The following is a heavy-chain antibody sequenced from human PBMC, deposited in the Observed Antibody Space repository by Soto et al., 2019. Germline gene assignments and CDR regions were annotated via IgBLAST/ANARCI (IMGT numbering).Heavy chain of an antibody. Sequence: PSETLSLSCTVSGGSISSGGYYWSWIRQHPGKGLEWIGYIYYSGSTNYNPSLKSRVTISVDTSKNQFSLKLSSVTAADTAVYYCARVRGSGYESYYYYYYMDVWGKGTTVTVSS. CDR3: ARVRGSGYESYYYYYYMDV. J-gene: IGHJ6*03. V-gene: IGHV4-61*08. D-gene: IGHD5-12*01. CDR2: IYYSGST. CDR1: GGSISSGGYY.